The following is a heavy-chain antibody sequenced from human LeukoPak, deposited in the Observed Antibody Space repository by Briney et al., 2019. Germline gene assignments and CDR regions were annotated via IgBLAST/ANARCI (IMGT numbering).Heavy chain of an antibody. J-gene: IGHJ2*01. Sequence: ASVKVSCKASGYTFTGYYMHWVRQAPGQGLEWMGRINPNSGGTNYAQKFQGRVTMTRDTSISTAYMELSRLRSDDTAVYYCARRITTRGGIDLWGRGTLVTVSS. D-gene: IGHD3-3*01. CDR3: ARRITTRGGIDL. CDR1: GYTFTGYY. V-gene: IGHV1-2*06. CDR2: INPNSGGT.